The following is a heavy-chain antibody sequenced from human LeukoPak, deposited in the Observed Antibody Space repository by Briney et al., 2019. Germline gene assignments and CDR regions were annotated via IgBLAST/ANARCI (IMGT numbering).Heavy chain of an antibody. CDR1: GFTFSDYY. J-gene: IGHJ4*02. CDR2: ISSSGSTI. D-gene: IGHD6-13*01. CDR3: ARGRTYSSSWYYFDY. Sequence: GGSPRLSCAASGFTFSDYYMSWIRQAPGKGLEWVSYISSSGSTIYYADSVKGRFTISRDNAKNSLYLQMNSLRAEDTAVFYCARGRTYSSSWYYFDYWGQGTLVTVSS. V-gene: IGHV3-11*01.